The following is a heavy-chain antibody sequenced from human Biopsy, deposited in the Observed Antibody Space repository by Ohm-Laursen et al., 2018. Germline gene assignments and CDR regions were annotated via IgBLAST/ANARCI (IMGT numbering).Heavy chain of an antibody. J-gene: IGHJ4*02. D-gene: IGHD1-26*01. CDR1: GFAFSYYG. CDR3: AKGLYSGSYYYDS. V-gene: IGHV3-33*06. CDR2: MWSDGINK. Sequence: SLRLSCAASGFAFSYYGLHWVRQAPGKGLQWVAVMWSDGINKNYADSVKGRFTVSRDNSNNVLYLQMSSLRAEDTAVYYCAKGLYSGSYYYDSWGQGTLVTVSS.